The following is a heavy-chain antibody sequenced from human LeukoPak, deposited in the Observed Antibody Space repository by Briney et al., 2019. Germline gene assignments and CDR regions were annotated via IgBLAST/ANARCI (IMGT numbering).Heavy chain of an antibody. CDR3: ARAPYDSSGYYSH. D-gene: IGHD3-22*01. Sequence: PSETLSLTCTVSGGSISSGGYYWSWIRQHPGKGLEWIGYIYYSGSTYYNPSLKSRVTISVDTSKNQFSLKLSSVTAADTAVYYCARAPYDSSGYYSHWGQGTLVTASS. CDR1: GGSISSGGYY. J-gene: IGHJ4*02. CDR2: IYYSGST. V-gene: IGHV4-30-4*08.